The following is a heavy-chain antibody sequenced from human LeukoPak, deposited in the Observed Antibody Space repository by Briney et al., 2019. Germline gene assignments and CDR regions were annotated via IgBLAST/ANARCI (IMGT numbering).Heavy chain of an antibody. Sequence: ETLSLTCTVSGGSISSYYWGWIRQPPGKGLEWVANIKQDGSEKYYVDSVKGRFTISRDNAKNSLYPQMNSLRAEDTAVYYCATRKYWFDPWGQGTLVTVSS. J-gene: IGHJ5*02. CDR1: GGSISSYY. CDR2: IKQDGSEK. V-gene: IGHV3-7*01. CDR3: ATRKYWFDP.